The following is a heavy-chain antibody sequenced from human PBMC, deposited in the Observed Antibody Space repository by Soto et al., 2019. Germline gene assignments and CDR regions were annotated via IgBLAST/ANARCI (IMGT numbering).Heavy chain of an antibody. CDR1: GFTVSNNY. CDR2: IYSGGAT. CDR3: ARDGTYNWV. D-gene: IGHD1-1*01. V-gene: IGHV3-66*01. Sequence: EVQLVESGGGLVQPGGSLRLSCAASGFTVSNNYMRWVRQAPGKWLEWVSLIYSGGATYYADSVKGRFTMSRDNSKNTLYLQMNSLRAEDTAVYYCARDGTYNWVGGQGILVTVSS. J-gene: IGHJ4*02.